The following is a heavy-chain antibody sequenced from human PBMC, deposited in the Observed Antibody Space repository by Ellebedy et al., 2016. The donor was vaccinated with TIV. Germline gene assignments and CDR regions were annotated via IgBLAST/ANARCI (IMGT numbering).Heavy chain of an antibody. D-gene: IGHD3-22*01. Sequence: MPSETLSLTCTVSGASITSSGYYWGWLRQPPGKGLEWIGSIYYSGSTYYNPSLNSRVTISVDTSKKQFSLKLSSVTAADTAVYYCARSSMIVVVPFDYWGQGTLVTVSS. J-gene: IGHJ4*02. CDR2: IYYSGST. V-gene: IGHV4-39*01. CDR1: GASITSSGYY. CDR3: ARSSMIVVVPFDY.